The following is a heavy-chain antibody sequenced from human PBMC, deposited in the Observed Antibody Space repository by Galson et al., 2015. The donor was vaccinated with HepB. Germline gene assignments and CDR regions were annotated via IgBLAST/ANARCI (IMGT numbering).Heavy chain of an antibody. V-gene: IGHV3-23*01. D-gene: IGHD2-21*02. CDR1: GFTFSSYA. Sequence: SLRLSCAASGFTFSSYAMSWVRQAPGKGLEWVSAISGSGGSTYYADSVKGRFTISRDNSKNTLYLQMNSLRAEDTAVYYCAKDLAEGPVTGRGGYWGQVTLVTVSS. CDR3: AKDLAEGPVTGRGGY. J-gene: IGHJ4*02. CDR2: ISGSGGST.